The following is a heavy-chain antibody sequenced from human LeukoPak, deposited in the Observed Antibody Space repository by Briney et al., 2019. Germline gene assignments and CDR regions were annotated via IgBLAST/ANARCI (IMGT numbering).Heavy chain of an antibody. CDR1: GFTFSDAW. J-gene: IGHJ3*02. CDR2: IKSKSDGGTI. D-gene: IGHD2-2*01. Sequence: GGSLRLSCVGSGFTFSDAWMSWVRQAPGKGLEWVGRIKSKSDGGTIDYAAPVKGRFTISRDNSKNTLYLQMNSLRAEDTAVYYCARAEVPAAIKSGAFDIWGQGTMVTVSS. CDR3: ARAEVPAAIKSGAFDI. V-gene: IGHV3-15*01.